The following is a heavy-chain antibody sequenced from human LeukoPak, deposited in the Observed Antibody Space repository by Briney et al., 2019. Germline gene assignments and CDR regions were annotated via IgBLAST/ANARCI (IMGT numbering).Heavy chain of an antibody. V-gene: IGHV4-59*01. J-gene: IGHJ4*02. CDR1: DDSIKNYF. CDR2: VFYSGGT. D-gene: IGHD3-22*01. CDR3: ARGTRRYYDGSGYYYGEFDY. Sequence: SETLSLTCTVSDDSIKNYFWTWIRQSPGKGLEWIGYVFYSGGTSYNPSLRSRLTMSVDTSKSQFSLNLKSVTAAGTAVYYCARGTRRYYDGSGYYYGEFDYWGQGILVTVSS.